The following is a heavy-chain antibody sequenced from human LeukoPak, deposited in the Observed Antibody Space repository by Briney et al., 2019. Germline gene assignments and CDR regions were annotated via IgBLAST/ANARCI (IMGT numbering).Heavy chain of an antibody. J-gene: IGHJ4*02. CDR3: VRGDQEASEPAFDY. CDR2: ISSGGSTI. CDR1: GCTFSSYS. V-gene: IGHV3-48*02. D-gene: IGHD1-14*01. Sequence: GGSLRLSCAASGCTFSSYSMNWVRQAPGKGLEWVSYISSGGSTIYYADSVRGRFTISRDTAKNSLYLEMNSLRDEDTAMYYCVRGDQEASEPAFDYWGQGTLVTVSS.